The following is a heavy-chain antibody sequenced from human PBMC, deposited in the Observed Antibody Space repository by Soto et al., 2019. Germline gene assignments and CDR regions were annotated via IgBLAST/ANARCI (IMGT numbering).Heavy chain of an antibody. CDR3: ARGPGSSWFEDYYYYGMDV. CDR1: GGSFSGYY. CDR2: INHSGST. V-gene: IGHV4-34*01. Sequence: SETLSITCAVYGGSFSGYYWSWIRQPPGKGLEWIGEINHSGSTNYNPSLKSRVTISVDTSKNQFSLKLSSVTAADTAVYYCARGPGSSWFEDYYYYGMDVWGQGTTVTVSS. D-gene: IGHD6-13*01. J-gene: IGHJ6*02.